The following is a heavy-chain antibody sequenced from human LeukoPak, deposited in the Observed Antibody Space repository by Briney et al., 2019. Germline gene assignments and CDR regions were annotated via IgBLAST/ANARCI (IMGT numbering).Heavy chain of an antibody. CDR3: ARVCSSTSCYEAYYYFDY. V-gene: IGHV4-31*03. Sequence: PSQTLSLTCTVSGGSISSGGYYWSWIRQHPGKGLEWIGYIYYSGSTYYNPSLKSRVTISVDTSKNQFSLKLSSVTAADTAVYYCARVCSSTSCYEAYYYFDYWGQGTLVTVSS. J-gene: IGHJ4*02. CDR2: IYYSGST. D-gene: IGHD2-2*01. CDR1: GGSISSGGYY.